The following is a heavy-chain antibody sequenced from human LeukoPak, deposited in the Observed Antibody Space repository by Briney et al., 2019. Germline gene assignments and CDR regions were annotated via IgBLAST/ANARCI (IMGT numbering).Heavy chain of an antibody. V-gene: IGHV1-2*02. CDR2: INPNSGGT. CDR3: ARVSGYSSSSDFDY. CDR1: GYTFTGYC. D-gene: IGHD6-6*01. J-gene: IGHJ4*02. Sequence: GASVKVSCKASGYTFTGYCMHWVRQAPGQGLEGMGWINPNSGGTNYAQKFQGRVTMTRDTSISTAYMELSRLRSDDTAVYYCARVSGYSSSSDFDYWGQGTLVTVSS.